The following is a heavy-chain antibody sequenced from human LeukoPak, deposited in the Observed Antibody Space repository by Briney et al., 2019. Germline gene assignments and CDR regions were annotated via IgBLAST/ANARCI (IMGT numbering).Heavy chain of an antibody. V-gene: IGHV4-59*01. J-gene: IGHJ4*02. D-gene: IGHD2-2*01. Sequence: SETLSLTCTVPGGSISSFYWSWIRQPPGKGLEWIGYIYYSGNTNYNPSLKSRVTLSIDTSKNQFSLKLSSVTAADTAIYYCARMFTAGYCSSTTCSGEGVYLDYWGQGTLVTVSS. CDR1: GGSISSFY. CDR3: ARMFTAGYCSSTTCSGEGVYLDY. CDR2: IYYSGNT.